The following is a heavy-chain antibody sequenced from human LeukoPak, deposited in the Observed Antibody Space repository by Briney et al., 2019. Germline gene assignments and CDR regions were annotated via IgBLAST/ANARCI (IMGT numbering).Heavy chain of an antibody. J-gene: IGHJ4*02. V-gene: IGHV3-64*01. CDR3: ARIRGGWYFDY. D-gene: IGHD6-19*01. Sequence: GGSLRLSCAASGLTFSAYAMHWVRQAPGKGLEYVSSISSNGVNTCYANSVKGRFTISRDNSKNTLYLQMGSLRAEDMAVYYCARIRGGWYFDYWGQGTLVTVSS. CDR1: GLTFSAYA. CDR2: ISSNGVNT.